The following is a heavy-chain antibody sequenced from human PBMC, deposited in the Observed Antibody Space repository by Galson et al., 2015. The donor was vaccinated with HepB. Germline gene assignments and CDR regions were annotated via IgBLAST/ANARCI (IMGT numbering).Heavy chain of an antibody. CDR1: GCTLTELS. CDR2: FDPEDGET. V-gene: IGHV1-24*01. CDR3: ATSGYCSGGSCYNAFDI. D-gene: IGHD2-15*01. Sequence: SVKVSCKVSGCTLTELSMHWVRQAPGKGLEWMGGFDPEDGETIYAQKFQGRVTMTEDTSTDTAYMELSSLRSEDTAVYYCATSGYCSGGSCYNAFDIWGQGTMVTVSS. J-gene: IGHJ3*02.